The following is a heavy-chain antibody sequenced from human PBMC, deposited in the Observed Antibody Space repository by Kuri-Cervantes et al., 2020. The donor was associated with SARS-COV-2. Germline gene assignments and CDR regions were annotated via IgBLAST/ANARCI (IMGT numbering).Heavy chain of an antibody. J-gene: IGHJ4*02. V-gene: IGHV4-4*07. CDR3: ARDDSRLEGYFDY. CDR1: GGSISSYY. CDR2: IYTSGST. Sequence: GSLRLSCTVSGGSISSYYWSWIRQPAGKGLEWIGRIYTSGSTNYNPSLKSRVTMSVDTSKNQFPLKLSSVTAADTAVYYCARDDSRLEGYFDYWGQGTLVTVSS. D-gene: IGHD3-22*01.